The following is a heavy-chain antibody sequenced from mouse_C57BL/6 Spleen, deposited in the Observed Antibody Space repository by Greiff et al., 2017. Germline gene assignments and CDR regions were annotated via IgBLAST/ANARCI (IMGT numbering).Heavy chain of an antibody. CDR3: TREDDYDDAY. CDR1: GFTFSSYA. D-gene: IGHD2-4*01. Sequence: EVQGVESGEGLVKPGGSLKLSCAASGFTFSSYAMSWVRQTPETRLEWVAYISSGGEYIYYADTVKGRFTISRDNARNTLYLQMSSLKSEDTAMYYCTREDDYDDAYWGQGTLVTVSA. CDR2: ISSGGEYI. V-gene: IGHV5-9-1*02. J-gene: IGHJ3*01.